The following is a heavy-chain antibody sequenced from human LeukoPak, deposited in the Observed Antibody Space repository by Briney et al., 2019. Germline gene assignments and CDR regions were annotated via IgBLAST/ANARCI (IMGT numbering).Heavy chain of an antibody. CDR1: GFTFSSYW. V-gene: IGHV3-74*03. J-gene: IGHJ5*02. Sequence: GGSLRLSCAASGFTFSSYWMHWVRQAPGKGLVWVSRIKSDGSTTTYADSVKGRFTISRDNAKNTLYLQMNSLRAEDTAVYYCARSPSGTMIRFDPWGQGTLVTVSS. CDR3: ARSPSGTMIRFDP. D-gene: IGHD3-22*01. CDR2: IKSDGSTT.